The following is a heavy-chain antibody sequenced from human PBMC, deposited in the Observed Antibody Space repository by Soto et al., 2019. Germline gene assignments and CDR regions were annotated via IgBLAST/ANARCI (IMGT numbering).Heavy chain of an antibody. D-gene: IGHD2-15*01. V-gene: IGHV1-8*01. CDR2: MNPNSGNT. CDR3: ASGYCSGGSCYYPLSYYYYMDV. CDR1: GYTFTSYD. Sequence: QVPLVQSGAEVKKPGASVKVSCKASGYTFTSYDINWVRQATGQGLEWMGWMNPNSGNTGYAQKFQGRVTMTRNTSVSTAHMELSSLRSEDTAVYYCASGYCSGGSCYYPLSYYYYMDVWGKGTTVTVSS. J-gene: IGHJ6*03.